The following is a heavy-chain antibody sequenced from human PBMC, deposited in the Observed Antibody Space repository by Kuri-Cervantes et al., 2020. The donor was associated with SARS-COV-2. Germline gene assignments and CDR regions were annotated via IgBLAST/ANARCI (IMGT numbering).Heavy chain of an antibody. CDR3: ARDLAGAATTGHYFDY. D-gene: IGHD6-19*01. CDR2: ISAYNGNT. CDR1: GYTFTSYG. J-gene: IGHJ4*02. Sequence: ASVKVSCKASGYTFTSYGISWVRQAPGQGLEWMGWISAYNGNTSYAQKLQGRVTMTTDTSTSTAYMELRSLRSDDTAVYYCARDLAGAATTGHYFDYWGQGTLVTVSS. V-gene: IGHV1-18*01.